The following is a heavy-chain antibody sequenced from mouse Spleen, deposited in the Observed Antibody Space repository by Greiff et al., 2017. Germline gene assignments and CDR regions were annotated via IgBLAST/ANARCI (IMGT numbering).Heavy chain of an antibody. Sequence: EVKLMESGGGLVKPGGSLKLSCAASGFTFSSYAMSWVRQTPEKRLEWVATISSGGSYTYYPDSVKGRFTISRDNAKNTLYLQMSSLRSEDTAMYYCARHYGYDDYWGQGTTLTVSS. D-gene: IGHD2-2*01. CDR2: ISSGGSYT. V-gene: IGHV5-9-3*01. J-gene: IGHJ2*01. CDR1: GFTFSSYA. CDR3: ARHYGYDDY.